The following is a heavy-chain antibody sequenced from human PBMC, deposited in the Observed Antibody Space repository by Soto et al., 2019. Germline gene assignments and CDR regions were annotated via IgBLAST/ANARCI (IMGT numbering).Heavy chain of an antibody. V-gene: IGHV4-30-2*01. CDR3: ARDSGDYYDSSGYLNAFDI. CDR1: GGSISSGGYS. J-gene: IGHJ3*02. Sequence: QLQLQESGSGLVKPSQTLSLTCAVSGGSISSGGYSWSWIRQPPGKGLEWIGYIYHSGSTYYNPSLKSRGTISVDRSKNQFSLKLSSVTAADTAVYYCARDSGDYYDSSGYLNAFDIWGQGTMVTVSS. CDR2: IYHSGST. D-gene: IGHD3-22*01.